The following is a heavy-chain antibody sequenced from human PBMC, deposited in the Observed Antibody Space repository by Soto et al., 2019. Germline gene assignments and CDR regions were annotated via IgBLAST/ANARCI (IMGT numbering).Heavy chain of an antibody. CDR2: IYYSGST. CDR3: ARSGTEYYDFWSGVDYFDY. V-gene: IGHV4-59*01. J-gene: IGHJ4*02. CDR1: GGSISSYY. Sequence: PSETLSLTCTVSGGSISSYYWSWIRQPPGKGLEWIGYIYYSGSTNYNPSLKSGVTISVDTSKNQFSLKLSSVTAADTAVYYCARSGTEYYDFWSGVDYFDYWGQGTLVTVSS. D-gene: IGHD3-3*01.